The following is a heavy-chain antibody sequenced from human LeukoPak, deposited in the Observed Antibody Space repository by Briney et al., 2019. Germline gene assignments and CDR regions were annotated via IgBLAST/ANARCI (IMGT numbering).Heavy chain of an antibody. D-gene: IGHD3-3*01. CDR2: IYTSGST. CDR3: ARAVFWSGLSWFDP. V-gene: IGHV4-61*02. J-gene: IGHJ5*02. CDR1: GGSISSGSYY. Sequence: PSETLSLTCTVSGGSISSGSYYWSWIRQPAGKGLEWIGRIYTSGSTNYNPSLKSRVTISVDTSKNQFSLKLSSVTAADTAVYYCARAVFWSGLSWFDPWGQGTLVTVSS.